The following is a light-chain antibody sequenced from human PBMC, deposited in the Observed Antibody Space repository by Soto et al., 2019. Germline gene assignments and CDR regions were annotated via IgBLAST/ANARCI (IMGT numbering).Light chain of an antibody. J-gene: IGLJ2*01. CDR1: SSDVGGYNY. CDR2: EVD. Sequence: QSALTQPPSASGSPGQSVTISCTGTSSDVGGYNYVPWHQQHPGKAPKVIIYEVDKRPSGVPDRFFGSKSGNTASLTVSGLQAEDEADYYCSSYAGSPVVFGGGTQLTVL. V-gene: IGLV2-8*01. CDR3: SSYAGSPVV.